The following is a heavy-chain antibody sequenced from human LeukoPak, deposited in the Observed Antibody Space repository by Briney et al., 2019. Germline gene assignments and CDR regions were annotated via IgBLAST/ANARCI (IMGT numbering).Heavy chain of an antibody. CDR2: IYYSGTP. CDR1: GGSISSDNYF. CDR3: ARGLNSDMANDIVATIFDY. D-gene: IGHD5-12*01. Sequence: KTSETLSLTCTVSGGSISSDNYFWDWIRQPPGKGLEWIGSIYYSGTPSYSPSLNSRLTMSVDTSKKQFSLKLSSVTAADTAVYYCARGLNSDMANDIVATIFDYWGQGTLVTVSS. V-gene: IGHV4-39*01. J-gene: IGHJ4*02.